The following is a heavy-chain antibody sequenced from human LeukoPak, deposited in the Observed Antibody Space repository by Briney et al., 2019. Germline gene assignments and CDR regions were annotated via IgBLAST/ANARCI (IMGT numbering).Heavy chain of an antibody. CDR1: GFTFCSGA. Sequence: GGSLRLSCAASGFTFCSGAMSCVRQGPGRGLEWVSLINGGGRRTFYANSVKSRFTISRDKSKNTLYLQMNSLRAEDTAVYYCAKGSEYLWGSRLENYYYYYVDVWGKGTTVTVS. D-gene: IGHD3-16*01. V-gene: IGHV3-23*01. CDR2: INGGGRRT. CDR3: AKGSEYLWGSRLENYYYYYVDV. J-gene: IGHJ6*03.